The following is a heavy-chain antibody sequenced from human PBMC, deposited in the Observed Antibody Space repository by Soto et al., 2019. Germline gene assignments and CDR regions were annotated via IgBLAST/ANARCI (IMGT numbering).Heavy chain of an antibody. J-gene: IGHJ6*02. D-gene: IGHD6-19*01. CDR3: ARGGIAVAGTQPQPYYYYGMDV. Sequence: SETLSLTCAVYGGSFSGYYWSWIRQPPGKGLEWIGEINHSGSTNYNPSLKSRVTISVDTSKNQFSLKLSSVTAADTAVYYCARGGIAVAGTQPQPYYYYGMDVWGQATTVTVSS. CDR1: GGSFSGYY. CDR2: INHSGST. V-gene: IGHV4-34*01.